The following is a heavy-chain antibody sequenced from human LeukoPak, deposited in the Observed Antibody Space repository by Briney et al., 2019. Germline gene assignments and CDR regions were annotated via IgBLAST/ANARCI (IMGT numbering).Heavy chain of an antibody. CDR2: IYSGGGT. D-gene: IGHD2-15*01. V-gene: IGHV3-53*01. J-gene: IGHJ4*02. CDR3: VGEDKY. Sequence: GGSLRPSCAASGLSVSTTYMTWVRQAPGKGLEWVSVIYSGGGTNYADSMKGRFRISRDNSKNTLYLQMNSLRAEDTAVYYCVGEDKYWGQGTLVTVSS. CDR1: GLSVSTTY.